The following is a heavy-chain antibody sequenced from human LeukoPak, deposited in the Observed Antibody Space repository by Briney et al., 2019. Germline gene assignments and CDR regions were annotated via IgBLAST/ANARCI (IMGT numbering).Heavy chain of an antibody. Sequence: SQTLSLTCAVSGGSISSGGYSWSWIRQPPGKGLEWIGYMYHSGSTYYNPSLKSRVTISVDRSKNQFSLKLSSVTAADTAVYYCVRGYYYDSSGYWVRAFDIWGQGTMVTVSS. D-gene: IGHD3-22*01. J-gene: IGHJ3*02. CDR3: VRGYYYDSSGYWVRAFDI. CDR1: GGSISSGGYS. V-gene: IGHV4-30-2*01. CDR2: MYHSGST.